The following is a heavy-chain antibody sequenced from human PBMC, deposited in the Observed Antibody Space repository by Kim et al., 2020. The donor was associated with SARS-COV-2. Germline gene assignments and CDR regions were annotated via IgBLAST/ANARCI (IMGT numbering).Heavy chain of an antibody. Sequence: LSLTCAASGFTFSRYEMNWVRQAPGKGLEWVSYIDLRGSTIYYADSVKGRFTISRDNAKNSLYLQMNSLRAEDTAIYYCARDDYGGNPFVDALDIWGQGTMVTVSS. D-gene: IGHD4-17*01. V-gene: IGHV3-48*03. CDR2: IDLRGSTI. CDR3: ARDDYGGNPFVDALDI. J-gene: IGHJ3*02. CDR1: GFTFSRYE.